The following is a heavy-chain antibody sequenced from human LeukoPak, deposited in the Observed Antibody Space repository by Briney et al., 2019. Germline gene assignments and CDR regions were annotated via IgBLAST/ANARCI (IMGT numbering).Heavy chain of an antibody. CDR2: ISTTSTYI. CDR1: GFAFSNYN. V-gene: IGHV3-21*05. CDR3: ARAGTCSSTSCDGGIGY. J-gene: IGHJ4*02. D-gene: IGHD2-2*01. Sequence: GGSLRLSCAASGFAFSNYNMKWVRQAPGKGLEWVSFISTTSTYIYYADSVKGRFTVSRDNSKNLLYLQMDSLRVEDTAVYYCARAGTCSSTSCDGGIGYWGQGTLVTVSS.